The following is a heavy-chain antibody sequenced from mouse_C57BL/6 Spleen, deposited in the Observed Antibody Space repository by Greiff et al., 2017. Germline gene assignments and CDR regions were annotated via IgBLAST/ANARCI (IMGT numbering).Heavy chain of an antibody. CDR1: GFNIKDYY. D-gene: IGHD3-1*01. CDR3: AREGLL. V-gene: IGHV14-2*01. Sequence: VQLKQSGAELVKPGASVKLSCTASGFNIKDYYMHWVKQRTEQGLEWIGRIDPEDGETKYAAKFKGKATMTADPSSSTAYLQLSSLTSEDTAVYYCAREGLLWGQGTLVTVSA. J-gene: IGHJ3*01. CDR2: IDPEDGET.